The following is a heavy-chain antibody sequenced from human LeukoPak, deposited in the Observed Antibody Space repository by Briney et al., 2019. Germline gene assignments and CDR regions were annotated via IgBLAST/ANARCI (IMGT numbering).Heavy chain of an antibody. V-gene: IGHV1-69*05. CDR2: IIPIFGTA. J-gene: IGHJ3*02. CDR3: ASWIRTGSNDAFDI. Sequence: SVTVSCKASGGTFSSYAISWVRQAPGQGLEWMGGIIPIFGTANYAQKFQGRVTITTDESTSTAYIELSSLRSEDTAVYYCASWIRTGSNDAFDIWGQGTMVTVSS. CDR1: GGTFSSYA. D-gene: IGHD7-27*01.